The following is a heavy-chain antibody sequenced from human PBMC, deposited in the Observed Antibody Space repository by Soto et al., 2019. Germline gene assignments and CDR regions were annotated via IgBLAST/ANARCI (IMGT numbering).Heavy chain of an antibody. D-gene: IGHD1-26*01. Sequence: SETLSLTCTVSGGSISSGGYYWSWIRQHPGKGLERIGYIYNSGSTYYNPYLKSRVTISVDTSKNQFSLKLSSVTAADTAVYYCARAGWSGSYYRNNYFDYWGQGTLVTVSS. CDR1: GGSISSGGYY. J-gene: IGHJ4*02. V-gene: IGHV4-31*03. CDR2: IYNSGST. CDR3: ARAGWSGSYYRNNYFDY.